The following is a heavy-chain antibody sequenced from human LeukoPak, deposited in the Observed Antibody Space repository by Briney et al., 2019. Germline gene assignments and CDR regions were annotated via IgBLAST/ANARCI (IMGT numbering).Heavy chain of an antibody. Sequence: GGSLRLSCAASGFTFSDHYIDWVRQAPGKGLEWVARTRNKVNSCTTAYAASVTGRSTVSRDDSSNSVYLQMNSLKIEDTAVYYCARSMYGEDRRIIDFDYWGQGSLLTVSS. CDR3: ARSMYGEDRRIIDFDY. CDR1: GFTFSDHY. D-gene: IGHD4/OR15-4a*01. CDR2: TRNKVNSCTT. J-gene: IGHJ4*02. V-gene: IGHV3-72*01.